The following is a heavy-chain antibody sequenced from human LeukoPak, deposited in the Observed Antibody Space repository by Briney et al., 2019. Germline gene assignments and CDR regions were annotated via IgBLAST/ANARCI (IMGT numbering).Heavy chain of an antibody. D-gene: IGHD2-15*01. CDR1: GFTFSSYA. J-gene: IGHJ4*02. CDR3: AKTLINSWQIDY. CDR2: ISGGGRNT. V-gene: IGHV3-23*01. Sequence: GGSLSLSCAASGFTFSSYAMSWVRQAPGKGLEWVSGISGGGRNTYYADSVKGRFTISRDNSKNTLYLQMNGLRAEDTAIYYCAKTLINSWQIDYWGQGTLVTVSS.